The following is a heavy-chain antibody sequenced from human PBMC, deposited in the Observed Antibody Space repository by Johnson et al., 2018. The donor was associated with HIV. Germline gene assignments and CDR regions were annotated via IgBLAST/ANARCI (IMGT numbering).Heavy chain of an antibody. D-gene: IGHD4-11*01. CDR2: IGSAGET. CDR3: VREADRDYRDAIDI. Sequence: VQLVESGGGLVQPGGSLRLSCAPSGFSVSSHDMHWVRQVRGKGLEWVAGIGSAGETYYPGSVKGRFTISRENAHNSLFLQMNSLGGEDTAVYYCVREADRDYRDAIDIWGQGTMVTVSS. CDR1: GFSVSSHD. V-gene: IGHV3-13*01. J-gene: IGHJ3*02.